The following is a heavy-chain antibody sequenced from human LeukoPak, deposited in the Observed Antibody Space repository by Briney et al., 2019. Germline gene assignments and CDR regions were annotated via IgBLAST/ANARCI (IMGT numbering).Heavy chain of an antibody. CDR2: ISGSGGST. J-gene: IGHJ6*02. V-gene: IGHV3-23*01. CDR1: GFTFSSYA. D-gene: IGHD1-26*01. CDR3: AKGGVYYYYGMDV. Sequence: PGGSLRLSCAASGFTFSSYAMSWVRQAPGKGLEWVSAISGSGGSTYYADSVKGRFTISRDNSKNSLYLQMNSLRTEDTALYYCAKGGVYYYYGMDVWGQGTTVTVSS.